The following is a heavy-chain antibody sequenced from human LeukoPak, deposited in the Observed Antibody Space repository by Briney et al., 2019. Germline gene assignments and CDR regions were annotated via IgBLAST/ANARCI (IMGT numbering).Heavy chain of an antibody. CDR3: ARDESNWFDP. J-gene: IGHJ5*02. CDR2: IYYSGST. CDR1: GGSISSYY. Sequence: SETLSLTCTVSGGSISSYYWSWIRQPPEKGQEWIGYIYYSGSTNYNPSLKSRVTISVDTSKNQFSLKLSSVTAADTAVYYCARDESNWFDPWGQGTLVTVSS. V-gene: IGHV4-59*01.